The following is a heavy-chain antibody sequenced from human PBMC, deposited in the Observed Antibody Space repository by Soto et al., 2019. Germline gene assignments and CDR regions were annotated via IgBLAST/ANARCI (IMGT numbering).Heavy chain of an antibody. CDR1: GFTVSSNY. J-gene: IGHJ5*02. Sequence: GGSLRLSCAASGFTVSSNYMSWVRQAPGKGLEWVSVIYSGGSTYYADSVKGRFTISRDNSKNTLYLQMNSLRAEDTAVYYCASAPESSNSSDPWGQGTLVTVSS. V-gene: IGHV3-66*01. CDR3: ASAPESSNSSDP. CDR2: IYSGGST. D-gene: IGHD3-10*01.